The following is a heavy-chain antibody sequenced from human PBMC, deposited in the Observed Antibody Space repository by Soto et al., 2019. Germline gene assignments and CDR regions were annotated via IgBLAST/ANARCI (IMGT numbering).Heavy chain of an antibody. V-gene: IGHV3-11*06. Sequence: QVQLVESGGGLVKPGGSLRLSCAASGFTFSDYYMSWIRQAPGKGLEWVSYISSSSSYTNYADSVKGRFTISRDNAKNSLYLQMNSLRAEDTAVYYCARDYITMVRGAWVYWGQGTLVTVSS. J-gene: IGHJ4*02. CDR3: ARDYITMVRGAWVY. CDR2: ISSSSSYT. D-gene: IGHD3-10*01. CDR1: GFTFSDYY.